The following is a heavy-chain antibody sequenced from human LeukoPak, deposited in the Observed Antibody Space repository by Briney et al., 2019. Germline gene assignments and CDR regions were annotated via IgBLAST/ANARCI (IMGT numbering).Heavy chain of an antibody. CDR2: INPSGGST. J-gene: IGHJ4*02. V-gene: IGHV1-46*01. CDR1: GYTFTSYY. Sequence: ASVKVSCKASGYTFTSYYMHWVRQAPGQGLEWMGIINPSGGSTSYAQKFQGRVIMTRDTSTSTVYMELSSLRSEDTAVYYCARGPPNYYYDSSGYYFFDYWGQGTLVTVSS. D-gene: IGHD3-22*01. CDR3: ARGPPNYYYDSSGYYFFDY.